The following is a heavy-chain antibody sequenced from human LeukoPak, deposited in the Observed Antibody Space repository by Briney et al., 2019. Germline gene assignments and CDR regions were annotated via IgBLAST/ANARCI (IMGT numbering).Heavy chain of an antibody. Sequence: GGSLRLSCAASGFTFSSYAMSWVRQAPGKGLEWVSAISGSGGSTYYADSVKGRFTISRDNSKNTLYLQMNSLRAEDTAVYYWARDRGGATDYFDYGGKGTLVTVS. V-gene: IGHV3-23*01. CDR2: ISGSGGST. J-gene: IGHJ4*02. CDR1: GFTFSSYA. D-gene: IGHD1-26*01. CDR3: ARDRGGATDYFDY.